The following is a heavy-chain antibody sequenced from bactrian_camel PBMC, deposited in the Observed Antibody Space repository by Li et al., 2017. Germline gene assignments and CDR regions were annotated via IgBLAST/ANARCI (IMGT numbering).Heavy chain of an antibody. CDR1: GLTLSNVY. V-gene: IGHV3-2*01. CDR2: ISSSSSNT. Sequence: HVQLVESGGGLVQPGGSLRLSCAASGLTLSNVYMAWVRQAPGKGLEWVSSISSSSSNTIYPDSVKGRFTISRDNAKNTVYLQMNSLKSEDTAVYYCSTGVVAGRTGQGTQVTVS. J-gene: IGHJ4*01. D-gene: IGHD6*01.